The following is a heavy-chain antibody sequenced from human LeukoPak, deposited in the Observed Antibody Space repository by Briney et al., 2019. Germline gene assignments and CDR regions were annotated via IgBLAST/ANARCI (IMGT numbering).Heavy chain of an antibody. CDR2: ISGSGGST. CDR3: AKDRLWGATLGPDAFDI. CDR1: GFTFSSYA. D-gene: IGHD3-16*01. J-gene: IGHJ3*02. Sequence: PGGSLRLSCAASGFTFSSYAMSWVRQAPGKGLEWVSGISGSGGSTYYADSVKGRFTISRDNSKNTLYLQMNSLRAEDTAVYYCAKDRLWGATLGPDAFDIWGQGTMVTVSS. V-gene: IGHV3-23*01.